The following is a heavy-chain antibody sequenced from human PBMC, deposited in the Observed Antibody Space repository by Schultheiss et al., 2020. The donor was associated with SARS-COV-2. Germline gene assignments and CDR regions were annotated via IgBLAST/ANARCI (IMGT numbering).Heavy chain of an antibody. CDR2: ISSSSSYI. V-gene: IGHV3-21*01. CDR3: ARNFLSHLCSSTSCTDY. Sequence: GESLKISCAASGLTFSSYSMNWVRQAPGKGLEWVSSISSSSSYIYYADSVKGRFTISRDNAKNSLYLQMNSLRAEDTAVYYCARNFLSHLCSSTSCTDYWGQGTLVTVSS. D-gene: IGHD2-2*01. CDR1: GLTFSSYS. J-gene: IGHJ4*02.